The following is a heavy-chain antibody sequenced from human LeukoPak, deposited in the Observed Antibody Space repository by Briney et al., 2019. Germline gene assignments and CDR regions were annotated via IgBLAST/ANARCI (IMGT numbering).Heavy chain of an antibody. CDR1: GFTVSSNY. J-gene: IGHJ4*02. D-gene: IGHD3-10*02. CDR2: IYSGGST. V-gene: IGHV3-53*01. Sequence: GGSLRLSCAASGFTVSSNYMSWVSQTPGKGLEWVSVIYSGGSTYYADSVKGRFTISRDNSKNTLYLQMNSLRAEDTAVYYCARARGITMLPHYWGQGTLVTVSS. CDR3: ARARGITMLPHY.